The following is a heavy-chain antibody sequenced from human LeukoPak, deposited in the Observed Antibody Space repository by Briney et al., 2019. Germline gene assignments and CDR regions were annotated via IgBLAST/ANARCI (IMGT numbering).Heavy chain of an antibody. CDR2: IYYSGST. J-gene: IGHJ6*02. V-gene: IGHV4-59*08. CDR1: GGSISSYY. D-gene: IGHD3-3*01. Sequence: PSETLSLTCTVSGGSISSYYWSWIRQPPGKGLEWIGYIYYSGSTNYNPSLKSRVTISVDTSKNQFSLKLSSVTAADTAVYYCARHLVGDFWSGYYDYYYGMDVWGQGTTVTVSS. CDR3: ARHLVGDFWSGYYDYYYGMDV.